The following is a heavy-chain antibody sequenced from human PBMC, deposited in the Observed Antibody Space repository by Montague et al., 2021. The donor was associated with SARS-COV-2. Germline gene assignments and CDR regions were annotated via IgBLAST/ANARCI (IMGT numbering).Heavy chain of an antibody. CDR3: ARAHSGSWAHLDS. CDR2: IYTSVTT. J-gene: IGHJ4*02. D-gene: IGHD5-12*01. Sequence: TLSLTRTASGGSISSGSYYWSWIRLPAGKGLEWIGRIYTSVTTDYSFSLKSRVTISVDTSKNQFSLKLTSVTAADTAVYYCARAHSGSWAHLDSCGQGSLVTVSS. CDR1: GGSISSGSYY. V-gene: IGHV4-61*02.